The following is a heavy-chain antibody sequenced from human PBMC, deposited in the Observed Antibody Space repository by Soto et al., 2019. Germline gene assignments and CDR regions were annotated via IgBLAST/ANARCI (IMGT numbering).Heavy chain of an antibody. CDR1: GYTFTNHG. J-gene: IGHJ4*02. Sequence: QVQLVQSGTEVKTPGASVKVSCKASGYTFTNHGFTWVRQAPGEGLEWMGWISTFNGNINYAQKYRGRVTMTTDTSTDTAYMELRSLRSDDTAVYFCARINYGYCDYWGQGTLVIV. D-gene: IGHD3-16*01. CDR3: ARINYGYCDY. V-gene: IGHV1-18*01. CDR2: ISTFNGNI.